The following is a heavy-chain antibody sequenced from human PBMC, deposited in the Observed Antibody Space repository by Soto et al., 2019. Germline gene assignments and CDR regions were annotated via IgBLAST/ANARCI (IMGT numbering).Heavy chain of an antibody. CDR2: TSPDGNYK. J-gene: IGHJ6*02. CDR3: ARSLWQLLQGGRFYYYYALDV. Sequence: QLQLVESGGGVVQPGRSLRLSCADSEFTFSSYGMHWVRQAPGRGLEWVAGTSPDGNYKYYIDSVKGRFTISRDNSRNTLYLQMNSLRPEDTAVYHCARSLWQLLQGGRFYYYYALDVWGQGTTVTVSS. V-gene: IGHV3-30*03. D-gene: IGHD1-1*01. CDR1: EFTFSSYG.